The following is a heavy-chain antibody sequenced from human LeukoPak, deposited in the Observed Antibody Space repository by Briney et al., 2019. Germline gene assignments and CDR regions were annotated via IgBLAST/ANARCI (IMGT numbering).Heavy chain of an antibody. CDR2: IYTSGST. CDR3: ARDRSGYDFGRYYYYMDV. V-gene: IGHV4-61*02. Sequence: SETLSLTCTVSGGSISSGSYYWSWIRQPAGKGLEWIGRIYTSGSTNYKPSLKSRVTISVDTSKNQFSLKLSSVTAADTAVYYCARDRSGYDFGRYYYYMDVWGKGTTVTVSS. J-gene: IGHJ6*03. CDR1: GGSISSGSYY. D-gene: IGHD5-12*01.